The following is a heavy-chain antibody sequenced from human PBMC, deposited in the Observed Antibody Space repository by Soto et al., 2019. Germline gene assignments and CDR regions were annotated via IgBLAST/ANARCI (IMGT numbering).Heavy chain of an antibody. CDR1: GGSFSGYY. V-gene: IGHV4-34*02. CDR2: INHSGNS. D-gene: IGHD3-9*01. CDR3: ARANILTSYYVVYFDV. Sequence: QVQLQQWGAGAGLLKPSETLSLTCAASGGSFSGYYWSWIRQPPGRGLEWIGEINHSGNSNYNPALESRVTISVDPSKNQCSLKLISVTAADTAVYYCARANILTSYYVVYFDVWGRGTLVTVSS. J-gene: IGHJ2*01.